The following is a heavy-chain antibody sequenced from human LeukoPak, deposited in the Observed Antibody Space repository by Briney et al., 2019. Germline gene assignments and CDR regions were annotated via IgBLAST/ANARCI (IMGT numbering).Heavy chain of an antibody. J-gene: IGHJ4*02. CDR3: AREKCSGGTCYSTVDY. D-gene: IGHD2-15*01. V-gene: IGHV3-23*01. CDR1: GFTFSSYA. CDR2: LSDSGGTT. Sequence: PGGSLRLSCAASGFTFSSYAMSWVRQAPGKGLEWVSALSDSGGTTYYADSAGRFTISRDNSKNTVYLQMNSLRVEDTAMYYCAREKCSGGTCYSTVDYWGQGTLVTVSS.